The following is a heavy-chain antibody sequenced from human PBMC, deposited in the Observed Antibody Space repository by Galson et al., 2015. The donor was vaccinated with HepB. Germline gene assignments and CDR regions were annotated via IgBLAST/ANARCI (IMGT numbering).Heavy chain of an antibody. Sequence: KVSCKASGYTFTSYAMHWVRQAPGQRLEWMGCINAGNGNTKYSQKFQGRVTMTTDTSTTTAYLELRSLRSDDTAVYYWARGVPFDYWGQGTLVTDSS. CDR1: GYTFTSYA. CDR3: ARGVPFDY. V-gene: IGHV1-3*01. CDR2: INAGNGNT. D-gene: IGHD1-1*01. J-gene: IGHJ4*02.